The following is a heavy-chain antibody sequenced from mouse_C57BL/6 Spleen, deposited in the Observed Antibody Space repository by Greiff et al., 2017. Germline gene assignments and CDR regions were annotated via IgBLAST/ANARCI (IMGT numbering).Heavy chain of an antibody. Sequence: QVQLQQSGAELVRPGASVTLSCKASGYTFTDYEMHWVKQTPVHGLEWIGAIDPETGGTAYNQKFKGKAILTAATSSSTAYMELRSLTSEDSAVYYCTSIYYGNYNYWGQGTTLTVSS. CDR2: IDPETGGT. V-gene: IGHV1-15*01. CDR3: TSIYYGNYNY. CDR1: GYTFTDYE. D-gene: IGHD2-1*01. J-gene: IGHJ2*01.